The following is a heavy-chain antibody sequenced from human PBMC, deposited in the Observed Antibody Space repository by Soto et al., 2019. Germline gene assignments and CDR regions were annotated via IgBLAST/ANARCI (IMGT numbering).Heavy chain of an antibody. CDR3: ARGFRLAGFDY. CDR2: IYYTGST. Sequence: PSETLSLTCTFSDYSISGYYWNLIRQSPGKGLEWIGYIYYTGSTNYNPSLKSRVTISLDTSKNQFSLKLNSVTAADTAVYYCARGFRLAGFDYWGQGTLVTVSS. D-gene: IGHD3-10*01. J-gene: IGHJ4*02. CDR1: DYSISGYY. V-gene: IGHV4-59*01.